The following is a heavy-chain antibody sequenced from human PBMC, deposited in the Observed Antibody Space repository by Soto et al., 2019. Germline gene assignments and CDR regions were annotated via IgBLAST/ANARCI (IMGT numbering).Heavy chain of an antibody. Sequence: GASVKVSCKGSGYTFTSFGITWVRQAPGQGLEWMGWITTYNDNTNYAQKFQGRVTMTTDTSTSTAYMELRSLRSDDTAMYYCARQIYDSDTGPNFQYYFDSWGQGTPVTVSS. CDR1: GYTFTSFG. CDR3: ARQIYDSDTGPNFQYYFDS. V-gene: IGHV1-18*01. CDR2: ITTYNDNT. J-gene: IGHJ4*02. D-gene: IGHD3-22*01.